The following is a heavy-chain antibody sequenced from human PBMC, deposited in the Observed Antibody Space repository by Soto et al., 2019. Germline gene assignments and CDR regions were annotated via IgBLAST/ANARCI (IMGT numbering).Heavy chain of an antibody. CDR3: ARDLAKGGGSAGFDY. CDR2: INPKSGGT. CDR1: GYTFTVYY. J-gene: IGHJ4*02. Sequence: ASVKVSCKASGYTFTVYYMHWVRQAPGQGLEWMGWINPKSGGTMYPQKFQGRVTMTWDTSISTAYMALTRLRSDDTAVYYCARDLAKGGGSAGFDYRGQGTLVIVSS. V-gene: IGHV1-2*02. D-gene: IGHD1-26*01.